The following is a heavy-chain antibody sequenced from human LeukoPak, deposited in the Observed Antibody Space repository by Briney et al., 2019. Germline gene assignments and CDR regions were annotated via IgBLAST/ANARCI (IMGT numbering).Heavy chain of an antibody. CDR2: INPNSGGT. V-gene: IGHV1-2*04. CDR1: GFTFTGYY. Sequence: ASVKVSCKASGFTFTGYYMHWVRQAPGQGLEWMGWINPNSGGTNYAQKFQGWVTMTRDTSISTAYMELSRLRSDDTAVYYCARGGSVVGANYYYGMDVWGQGTTVTVSS. J-gene: IGHJ6*02. D-gene: IGHD1-26*01. CDR3: ARGGSVVGANYYYGMDV.